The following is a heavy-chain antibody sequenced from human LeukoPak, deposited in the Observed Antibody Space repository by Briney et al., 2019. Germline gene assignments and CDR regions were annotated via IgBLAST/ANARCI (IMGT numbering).Heavy chain of an antibody. CDR3: ARVFSSSGYGY. CDR2: INPSGGST. CDR1: GYTFTSYY. Sequence: ASVKVSCKAPGYTFTSYYMHWVRQAPGQGLEWMGIINPSGGSTSYAQKFQGRVTMTRDTSTSTVYMEPSSLRSEDTAVYYCARVFSSSGYGYWGQGTLVTVSS. J-gene: IGHJ4*02. D-gene: IGHD3-22*01. V-gene: IGHV1-46*01.